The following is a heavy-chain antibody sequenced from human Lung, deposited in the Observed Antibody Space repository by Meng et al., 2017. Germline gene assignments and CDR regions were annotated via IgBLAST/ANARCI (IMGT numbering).Heavy chain of an antibody. CDR2: IYYSGST. V-gene: IGHV4-39*07. D-gene: IGHD3-22*01. CDR1: GGSISSSSYY. Sequence: QLRCPGSGPGVAKPSGPLSPTCPVSGGSISSSSYYWGWIRQPPGKGLEWIGSIYYSGSTYYNPSLKSRVSISVDTSKSQFSLRLSSVTAADTAVYYCARGEYDSSGYYLEYFQLWGQGTLVTVSS. CDR3: ARGEYDSSGYYLEYFQL. J-gene: IGHJ1*01.